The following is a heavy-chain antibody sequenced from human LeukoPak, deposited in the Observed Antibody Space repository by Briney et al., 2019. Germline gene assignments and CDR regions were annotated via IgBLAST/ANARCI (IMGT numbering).Heavy chain of an antibody. J-gene: IGHJ4*02. CDR2: INWNGGST. CDR3: ARVFSSSWYKYVDY. CDR1: GFTFDDYG. D-gene: IGHD6-13*01. V-gene: IGHV3-20*04. Sequence: GGSLRLSCAASGFTFDDYGMSWVRQAPGKGLEWVSGINWNGGSTGYADSVKGRFTISRDNAKNSLYLQMNSLRAEDTALYYCARVFSSSWYKYVDYWGQGTLVTVSS.